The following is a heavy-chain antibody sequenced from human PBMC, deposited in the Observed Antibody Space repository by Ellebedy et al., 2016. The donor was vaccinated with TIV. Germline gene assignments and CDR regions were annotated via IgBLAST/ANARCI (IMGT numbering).Heavy chain of an antibody. D-gene: IGHD6-19*01. Sequence: MPGGSLRLSCTVSGGSMRSYYWGWIRQPPGKGLESIGYIYYSGDTYSSSSPKNRVTISVDASKNQFSLMVTSVTSADTAVYYCARVPSRWLVYFDYWGQGALVTVSS. CDR1: GGSMRSYY. CDR2: IYYSGDT. J-gene: IGHJ4*02. CDR3: ARVPSRWLVYFDY. V-gene: IGHV4-59*01.